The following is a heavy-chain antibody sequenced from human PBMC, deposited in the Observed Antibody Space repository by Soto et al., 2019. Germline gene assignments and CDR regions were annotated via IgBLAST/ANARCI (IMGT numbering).Heavy chain of an antibody. Sequence: GGSLRLSCAASGFTFRSYAMDWVRQTQEKGLEWVSSISSTSTYTHYADSVKGRFTISRDNANNSLFLQMNSLRAEDTAIYYCARDLALAGNYWGQGALVTVSS. J-gene: IGHJ4*02. D-gene: IGHD6-19*01. CDR2: ISSTSTYT. CDR3: ARDLALAGNY. CDR1: GFTFRSYA. V-gene: IGHV3-21*01.